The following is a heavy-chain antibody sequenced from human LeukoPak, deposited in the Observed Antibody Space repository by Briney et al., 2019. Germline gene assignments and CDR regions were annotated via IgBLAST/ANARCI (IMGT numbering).Heavy chain of an antibody. J-gene: IGHJ5*02. D-gene: IGHD1-14*01. CDR3: ARDMYIHGSGMFDP. CDR1: GYTFTGSY. CDR2: INPNNGDT. Sequence: ASVKVSCKASGYTFTGSYIHWVRQAPGQGLEWMGGINPNNGDTNYTQIFQGRVTMTRDTSIRTAYMELSRLRSDDTAVYYCARDMYIHGSGMFDPWGQGTLVTVSS. V-gene: IGHV1-2*02.